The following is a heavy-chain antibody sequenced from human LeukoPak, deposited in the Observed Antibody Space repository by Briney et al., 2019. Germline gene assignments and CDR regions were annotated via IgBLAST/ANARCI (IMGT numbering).Heavy chain of an antibody. J-gene: IGHJ4*02. D-gene: IGHD6-19*01. V-gene: IGHV5-10-1*01. CDR3: ARLGSGWSFDY. CDR2: IDPSDSYT. CDR1: GYSFTSHW. Sequence: GESLKISCKGSGYSFTSHWIGWVRQMPGKGLEWMGTIDPSDSYTNYSPSLQGHVTMSTDKSISTAYLQWGSLKASDTAIYYCARLGSGWSFDYWGQGALVTVSS.